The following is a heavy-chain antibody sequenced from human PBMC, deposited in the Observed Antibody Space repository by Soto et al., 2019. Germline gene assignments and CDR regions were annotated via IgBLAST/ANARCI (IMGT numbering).Heavy chain of an antibody. V-gene: IGHV1-18*01. CDR1: GYTFTSYG. D-gene: IGHD6-19*01. CDR3: ARDIAVAGYYPISYYYHGMDV. CDR2: ISAYNGNT. Sequence: ASVKVSCKASGYTFTSYGISWVRQAPGQGLEWMGWISAYNGNTNYAQKLQGRVTMTTDTSTSTAYMELRSLRSDDTAVYYCARDIAVAGYYPISYYYHGMDVWGQGTTVTVSS. J-gene: IGHJ6*02.